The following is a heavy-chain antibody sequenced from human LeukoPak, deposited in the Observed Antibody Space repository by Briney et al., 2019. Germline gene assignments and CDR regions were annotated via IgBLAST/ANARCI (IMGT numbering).Heavy chain of an antibody. J-gene: IGHJ3*02. CDR3: AKGDIVLMVYANDAFDI. V-gene: IGHV3-30*18. CDR1: GFTFSSYG. Sequence: PGGSLRLSCAASGFTFSSYGMHWVRQAPGKGLEWVAVISYDGSNKYYADSVKGQFTISRDNSKNALYLQMNSLRAEDTAVYYCAKGDIVLMVYANDAFDIWGQGTMVTVSS. CDR2: ISYDGSNK. D-gene: IGHD2-8*01.